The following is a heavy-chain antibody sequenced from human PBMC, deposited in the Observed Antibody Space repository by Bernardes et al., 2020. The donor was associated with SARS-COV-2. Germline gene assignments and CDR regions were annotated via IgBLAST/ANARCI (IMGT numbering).Heavy chain of an antibody. CDR2: IRNKAKGYTT. V-gene: IGHV3-72*01. J-gene: IGHJ5*01. CDR3: ATEDGEWLES. Sequence: GGSLRLSCAASGFTFSDYDMDWVRQPPGKGLEWVGRIRNKAKGYTTEYAASVKGRFTVSRDASRDTLYLQMNNLRVEDTALYRCATEDGEWLESWGQGTLVTVSS. CDR1: GFTFSDYD. D-gene: IGHD4-17*01.